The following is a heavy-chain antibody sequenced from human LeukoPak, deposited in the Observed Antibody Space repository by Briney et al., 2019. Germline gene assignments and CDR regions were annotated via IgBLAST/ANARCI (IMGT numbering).Heavy chain of an antibody. D-gene: IGHD6-13*01. CDR2: INPNSGGT. J-gene: IGHJ4*02. V-gene: IGHV1-2*02. Sequence: GASVKVSCKASGYTFTGYYMHWVRQAPGQGLEWMGWINPNSGGTNYAQKLQGRVTMTRDTSISTAYMELSRLRSDDTAVYYCARELTGIAAAGLFDYWGQGTLVTVSS. CDR3: ARELTGIAAAGLFDY. CDR1: GYTFTGYY.